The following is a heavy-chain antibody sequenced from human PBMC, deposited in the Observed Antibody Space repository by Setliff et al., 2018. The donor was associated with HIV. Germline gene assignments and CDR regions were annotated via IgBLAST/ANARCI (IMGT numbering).Heavy chain of an antibody. CDR1: GYTFTGYY. J-gene: IGHJ5*02. V-gene: IGHV1-2*02. CDR3: ARTEYFDFWSGPRGFDP. Sequence: ASVKVSCKASGYTFTGYYIHWVRQAPGQGLEWMGWINPNSDDTIYAQTFQGRVTMTRDTSTSTAYMELSRLRSDDTAVYYCARTEYFDFWSGPRGFDPWGQGTLVTISS. CDR2: INPNSDDT. D-gene: IGHD3-3*01.